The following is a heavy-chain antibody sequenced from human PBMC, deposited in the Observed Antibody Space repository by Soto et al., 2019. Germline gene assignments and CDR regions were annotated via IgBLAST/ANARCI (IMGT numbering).Heavy chain of an antibody. CDR1: GFTFSSYS. Sequence: PGGSLRLSCAASGFTFSSYSMNWVRQAPGKGLEWVSYISSSSSTIYYADSVKGRFTISGDNAKNSLYLQMNSLRAEDTAVYYCARDEPDIVVVVAATSSHDAFDIWGQGTMVTVSS. CDR2: ISSSSSTI. D-gene: IGHD2-15*01. J-gene: IGHJ3*02. CDR3: ARDEPDIVVVVAATSSHDAFDI. V-gene: IGHV3-48*01.